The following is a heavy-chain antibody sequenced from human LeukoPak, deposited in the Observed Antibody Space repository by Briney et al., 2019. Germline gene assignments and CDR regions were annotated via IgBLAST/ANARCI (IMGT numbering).Heavy chain of an antibody. CDR1: GYSFSGHY. D-gene: IGHD1-26*01. CDR3: ASPPLSSAMYYAH. V-gene: IGHV1-2*02. J-gene: IGHJ1*01. CDR2: IKPSNGDT. Sequence: AAVKVSCNASGYSFSGHYMHWVRQAPGQGPEWMGWIKPSNGDTKYAQNFQGRVTMTRDTSISTAYMELSSLRSEDTAVYYCASPPLSSAMYYAHWGQGTLVTVSS.